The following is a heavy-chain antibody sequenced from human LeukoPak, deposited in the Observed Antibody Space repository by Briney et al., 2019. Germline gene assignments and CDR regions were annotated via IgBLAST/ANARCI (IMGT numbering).Heavy chain of an antibody. CDR3: AKENGYSSSWYGGGWFDP. D-gene: IGHD6-13*01. J-gene: IGHJ5*02. Sequence: GGSLRLSCAASGFTFSSYGMHWVRQAPGKGLEWVAFIRYDGSNKYYADSVEGRFTISRDNSKNTLYLQMNSLRAEDTAVYYCAKENGYSSSWYGGGWFDPWGQGTLVTVSS. CDR1: GFTFSSYG. CDR2: IRYDGSNK. V-gene: IGHV3-30*02.